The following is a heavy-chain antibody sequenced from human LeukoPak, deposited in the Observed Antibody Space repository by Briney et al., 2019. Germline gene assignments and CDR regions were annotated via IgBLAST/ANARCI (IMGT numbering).Heavy chain of an antibody. CDR2: INHSGST. CDR3: ASLPSIAVAVPWFDP. D-gene: IGHD6-19*01. CDR1: GGSFSGYY. J-gene: IGHJ5*02. Sequence: SETLSLTCAVYGGSFSGYYWSWIRQPPGKGLEWIGEINHSGSTNYNPSLKSRVTISVDASKNQFSLKLSSVTAADTAVYYCASLPSIAVAVPWFDPWGQGTLVTVSS. V-gene: IGHV4-34*01.